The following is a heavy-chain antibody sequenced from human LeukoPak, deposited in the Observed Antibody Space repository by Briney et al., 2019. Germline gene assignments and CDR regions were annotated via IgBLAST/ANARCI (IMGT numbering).Heavy chain of an antibody. CDR3: AKGSRGSCRGAYCYSFDN. Sequence: GGSLRLSCAASGFTFSSYAMSWVRQAPGKGLEWVSAISGSGGSTYYADSVKGRFTISRDNSKNTLYLQMNSLRAEDTAVYYCAKGSRGSCRGAYCYSFDNWGQGAVVTVSS. V-gene: IGHV3-23*01. D-gene: IGHD2-21*02. CDR2: ISGSGGST. J-gene: IGHJ4*02. CDR1: GFTFSSYA.